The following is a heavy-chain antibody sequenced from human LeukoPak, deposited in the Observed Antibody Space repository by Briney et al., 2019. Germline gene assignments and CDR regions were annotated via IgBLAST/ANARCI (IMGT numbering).Heavy chain of an antibody. V-gene: IGHV4-59*01. Sequence: PSETLSLTCTVSGGSISSYYWSWIRQPPGKGLEWIGYIYYSGSTNYNPSLKSRVTISVDTSKNQFSLKLSSVTAADTAVYYCARSPNSYGLDYWGQGTLVTVSS. D-gene: IGHD5-18*01. CDR2: IYYSGST. J-gene: IGHJ4*02. CDR1: GGSISSYY. CDR3: ARSPNSYGLDY.